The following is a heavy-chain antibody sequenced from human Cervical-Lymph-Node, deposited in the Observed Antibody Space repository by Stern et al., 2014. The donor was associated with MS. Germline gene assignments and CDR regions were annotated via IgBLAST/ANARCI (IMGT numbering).Heavy chain of an antibody. J-gene: IGHJ6*02. Sequence: VQLVESGAEVKKPGASVKVSCKASGYTFTSYGISWVRQAPGQGLEWMGWISAYNGNTNYAQKLQGRVTMTTDTSTSTAYMELRSLRSDDTAVYYCARDLWVPVTTSSGYYYGMDVWGQGTTVTVSS. D-gene: IGHD4-17*01. CDR1: GYTFTSYG. V-gene: IGHV1-18*01. CDR3: ARDLWVPVTTSSGYYYGMDV. CDR2: ISAYNGNT.